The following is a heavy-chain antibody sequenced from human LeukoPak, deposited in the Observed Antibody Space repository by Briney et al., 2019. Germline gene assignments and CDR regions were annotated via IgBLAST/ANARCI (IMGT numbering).Heavy chain of an antibody. V-gene: IGHV3-43*02. Sequence: GGSLRLSCAASGFTFDDYAMHWVRQPPGKGLEWASLISGDGGSTYYAASVQGRFTISRDNSKNSLYLQMNSLRTEETALYYCAKDSKGRRYYDFWSGRGLDMDVWGKGTTVTVSS. CDR3: AKDSKGRRYYDFWSGRGLDMDV. CDR1: GFTFDDYA. D-gene: IGHD3-3*01. CDR2: ISGDGGST. J-gene: IGHJ6*03.